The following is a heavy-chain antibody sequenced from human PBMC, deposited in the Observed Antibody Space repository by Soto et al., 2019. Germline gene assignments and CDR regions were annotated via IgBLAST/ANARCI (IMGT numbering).Heavy chain of an antibody. D-gene: IGHD3-22*01. V-gene: IGHV3-33*03. CDR1: GFTFSSYG. CDR2: IWFDGSDE. CDR3: ARFYYDSSGYLPSPYYYYYGMDV. Sequence: GGSLRLSCAASGFTFSSYGMHWVRQGPGKGLEWVAVIWFDGSDEYYVDSVKGRFTISRDNAKNSLYLQMNSLRAEDTAVYYCARFYYDSSGYLPSPYYYYYGMDVWGQGTTVTVSS. J-gene: IGHJ6*02.